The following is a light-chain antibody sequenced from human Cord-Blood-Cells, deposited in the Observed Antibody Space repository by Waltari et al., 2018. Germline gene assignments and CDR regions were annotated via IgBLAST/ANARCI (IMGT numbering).Light chain of an antibody. Sequence: QSALTQPAPVSVSPGQSHTISPTGTSSDVGGYYYVSWYQQPPGKAPKLMIYDVSNRPSGVSNRFSGSKSGNTASLTISGLQAEDEADYYCSSYTSSSTLVFGGGTKLTVL. CDR2: DVS. V-gene: IGLV2-14*01. J-gene: IGLJ2*01. CDR3: SSYTSSSTLV. CDR1: SSDVGGYYY.